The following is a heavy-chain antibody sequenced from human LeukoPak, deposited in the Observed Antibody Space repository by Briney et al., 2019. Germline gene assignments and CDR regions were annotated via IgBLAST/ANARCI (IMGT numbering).Heavy chain of an antibody. V-gene: IGHV4-39*01. CDR3: ARCYYGSGMHHNYYMDV. D-gene: IGHD3-10*01. CDR1: GGSISSSSYY. CDR2: IYYSGST. J-gene: IGHJ6*03. Sequence: PSETLSLTCTVSGGSISSSSYYWGWIRQPPGKGLEWIGSIYYSGSTYYNPSLKSRVTISVDTSKNQFSLKLSSVTAADTAVYYCARCYYGSGMHHNYYMDVWGKGTTVTISS.